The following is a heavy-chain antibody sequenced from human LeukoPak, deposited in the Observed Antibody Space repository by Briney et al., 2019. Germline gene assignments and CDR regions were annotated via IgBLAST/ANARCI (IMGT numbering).Heavy chain of an antibody. V-gene: IGHV4-59*01. CDR2: IYYSGST. CDR1: GGSISSYY. D-gene: IGHD5-24*01. CDR3: AREGDGCNRY. Sequence: SETLSLTCTVSGGSISSYYWSWIRQPPGKGLEWIGYIYYSGSTNYNPSLKSRVTISVDTSKNQFSLKLSSVTAADTAVYYCAREGDGCNRYWGQGTLVTVSS. J-gene: IGHJ4*02.